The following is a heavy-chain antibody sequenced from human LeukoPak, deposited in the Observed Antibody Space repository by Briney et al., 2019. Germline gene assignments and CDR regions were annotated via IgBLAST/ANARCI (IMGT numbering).Heavy chain of an antibody. Sequence: GESLQISCQGSGYSFTSYWIGWGRRMPGKGLEWMGIIYPGDSDTRYSPSFQGQVTISADKSISTAYLQWSSLKASDTAMYYCARQRGYGIIDYWGQGSLVTVSS. V-gene: IGHV5-51*01. J-gene: IGHJ4*02. CDR1: GYSFTSYW. D-gene: IGHD5-18*01. CDR3: ARQRGYGIIDY. CDR2: IYPGDSDT.